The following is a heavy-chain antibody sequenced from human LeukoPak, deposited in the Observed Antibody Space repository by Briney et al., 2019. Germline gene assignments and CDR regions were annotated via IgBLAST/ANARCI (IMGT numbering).Heavy chain of an antibody. D-gene: IGHD3-10*01. CDR1: GFTFSSYG. Sequence: PGRSLRLSCAASGFTFSSYGMHWVRQAPGKGLEWVAVISYDGSNKYYADSVKGRFTISRDNSKNTLYLQMNSLRAEDTAVYYCAVSAWDYWGQGTLVTVSS. V-gene: IGHV3-30*03. J-gene: IGHJ4*02. CDR3: AVSAWDY. CDR2: ISYDGSNK.